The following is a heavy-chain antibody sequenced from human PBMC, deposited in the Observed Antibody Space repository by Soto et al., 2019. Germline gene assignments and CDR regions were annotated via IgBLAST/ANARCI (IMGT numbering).Heavy chain of an antibody. CDR3: ARGGGRESYIDY. V-gene: IGHV4-34*01. CDR2: INRSGST. D-gene: IGHD3-10*01. Sequence: PSETLSLTCAVYGGSFSGYYWGWIRQPPGKGLEWIGEINRSGSTNYNPSLKSRVTISVDTSKNQFSLKLSSVTAADTAVYYCARGGGRESYIDYWGQGTLVTVS. J-gene: IGHJ4*02. CDR1: GGSFSGYY.